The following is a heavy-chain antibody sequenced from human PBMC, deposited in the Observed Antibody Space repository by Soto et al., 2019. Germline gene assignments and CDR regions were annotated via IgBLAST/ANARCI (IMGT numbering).Heavy chain of an antibody. J-gene: IGHJ6*02. CDR3: ARDFAAAGYYYYYGMDV. D-gene: IGHD6-13*01. CDR1: GGSISSYY. CDR2: IYTSGST. V-gene: IGHV4-4*07. Sequence: VPPSETLSLTCTVSGGSISSYYWSWIRQPAGKGLEWIGRIYTSGSTNYNPSLKSRVTMSVDTSKNQFSLKLSSVTAADTAVYYCARDFAAAGYYYYYGMDVWGQGTTVTVSS.